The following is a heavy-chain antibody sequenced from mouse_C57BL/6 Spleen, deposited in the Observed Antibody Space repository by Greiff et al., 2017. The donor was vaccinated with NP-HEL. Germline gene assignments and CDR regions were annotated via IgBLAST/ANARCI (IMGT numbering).Heavy chain of an antibody. CDR3: ARDPVPY. V-gene: IGHV5-4*01. J-gene: IGHJ3*01. CDR2: ISDGGSYT. Sequence: EVHLVESGGGLVKPGGSLKLSCAASGFTFSSYAMSWVRQTPEKRLEWVATISDGGSYTYYPDNVKGRFTISRDNAKNNLYLQMSHLKSEDTAMYYCARDPVPYWGQGTLVTVSA. CDR1: GFTFSSYA.